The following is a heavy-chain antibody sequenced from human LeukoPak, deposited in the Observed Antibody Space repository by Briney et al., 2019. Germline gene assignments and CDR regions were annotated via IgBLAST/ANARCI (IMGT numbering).Heavy chain of an antibody. Sequence: SETLSLTCAVSGNSISNTYYWGWIRQPPGKELEWIGSIYNSGSTHYNPSLKSRATISVDTSKNQFSLKLSSVTAAETAVDYCARNSSGNYFDYWGQGTLVTVSS. V-gene: IGHV4-38-2*01. CDR3: ARNSSGNYFDY. CDR2: IYNSGST. CDR1: GNSISNTYY. J-gene: IGHJ4*02. D-gene: IGHD1-26*01.